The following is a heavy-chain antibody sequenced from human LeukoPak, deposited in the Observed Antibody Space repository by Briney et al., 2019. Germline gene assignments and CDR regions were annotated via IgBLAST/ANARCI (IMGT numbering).Heavy chain of an antibody. V-gene: IGHV1-2*02. CDR1: GYTFTGYY. D-gene: IGHD5-24*01. J-gene: IGHJ4*02. CDR3: ARDLGDGGYNTFDY. CDR2: IYPNSGGT. Sequence: ASVKVSCKASGYTFTGYYMHWVRQAPGQGLEWMGWIYPNSGGTNYAQKFQGRVTMTRDTSISTAYMELSRLRSDDTAVYYCARDLGDGGYNTFDYGGQGTLVTVSS.